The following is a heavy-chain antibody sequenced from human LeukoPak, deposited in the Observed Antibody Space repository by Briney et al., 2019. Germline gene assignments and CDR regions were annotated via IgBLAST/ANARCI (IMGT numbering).Heavy chain of an antibody. D-gene: IGHD3-22*01. Sequence: GGSLRLSCAASGFTVSSYAMSWVRQAPGKGLEWVSAISGSGGSTYYADSVKGRFTISRDNSKNTLYLQMNSLRAEDTAVYYCAKTGGWRYYDSSGYCDYWGQGTLVTVSS. J-gene: IGHJ4*02. CDR3: AKTGGWRYYDSSGYCDY. CDR2: ISGSGGST. CDR1: GFTVSSYA. V-gene: IGHV3-23*01.